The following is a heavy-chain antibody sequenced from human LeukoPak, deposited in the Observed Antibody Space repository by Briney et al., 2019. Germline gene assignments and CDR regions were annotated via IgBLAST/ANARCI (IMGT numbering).Heavy chain of an antibody. J-gene: IGHJ4*02. Sequence: ASETVSCKASGYTFTNYGISWVRQAPGQGLEWMGWISAYNGNTNYAQKLQGRVTMTTDTSTTTAYMELRSLTSDDTAVYFCARVHYGSWNYCDYWGQGTLVIVSS. V-gene: IGHV1-18*01. CDR1: GYTFTNYG. CDR3: ARVHYGSWNYCDY. CDR2: ISAYNGNT. D-gene: IGHD3-10*01.